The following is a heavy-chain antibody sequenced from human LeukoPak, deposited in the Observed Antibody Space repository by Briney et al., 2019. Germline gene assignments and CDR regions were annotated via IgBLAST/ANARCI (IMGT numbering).Heavy chain of an antibody. D-gene: IGHD3-22*01. CDR2: ISSSSSTI. V-gene: IGHV3-48*02. CDR1: GFTFSSYS. J-gene: IGHJ4*02. Sequence: GGSLRLSCAASGFTFSSYSMNWVRQAPGKGLEWVSYISSSSSTIYYADSVKGRLTISRDNAKNSLYLQMNSLRDEDTAVYYCARTTYYYDSSGLFYWGQGTLVTVSS. CDR3: ARTTYYYDSSGLFY.